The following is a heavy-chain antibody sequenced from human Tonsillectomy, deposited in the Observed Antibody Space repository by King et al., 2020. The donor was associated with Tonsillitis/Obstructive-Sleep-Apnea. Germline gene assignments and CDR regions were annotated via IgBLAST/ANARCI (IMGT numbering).Heavy chain of an antibody. V-gene: IGHV5-51*01. Sequence: QLVQSGAEMKKPGESLRISCRGFGYGFSNYWIAWVRQMPGKGLEWVGIINPDDFDTKFNQSFQGRVTTSVVKSVDTPYLHWNSLKASDTAIYFCARRYYDSLTGYYEGLDVWGQGTTVTVSS. CDR1: GYGFSNYW. J-gene: IGHJ6*02. CDR3: ARRYYDSLTGYYEGLDV. D-gene: IGHD3-9*01. CDR2: INPDDFDT.